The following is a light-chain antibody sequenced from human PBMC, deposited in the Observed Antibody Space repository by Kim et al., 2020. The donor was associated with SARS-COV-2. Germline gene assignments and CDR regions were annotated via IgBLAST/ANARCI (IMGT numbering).Light chain of an antibody. V-gene: IGLV1-47*01. J-gene: IGLJ3*02. CDR3: AVWDDSLSGRV. CDR2: KCN. Sequence: GRWFTIPCSVSISSIGVNSVYWYQHFPGTSPMLLIFKCNQRPSGVPDRFSGSKSGTSASLAIIGLRSEDEADYYCAVWDDSLSGRVFGGGTQLTVL. CDR1: ISSIGVNS.